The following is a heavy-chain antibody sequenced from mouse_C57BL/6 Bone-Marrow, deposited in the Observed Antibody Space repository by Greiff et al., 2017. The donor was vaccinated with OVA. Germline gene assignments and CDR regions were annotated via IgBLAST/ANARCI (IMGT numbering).Heavy chain of an antibody. J-gene: IGHJ1*03. CDR2: ISYDGSN. CDR1: GYSITSGYY. CDR3: ARSYYSLWYFDV. Sequence: VQLKESGPGLVKPSQSLSLTCSVTGYSITSGYYWNWIRQFPGNNLEWMGYISYDGSNNYNPSLKNRITITGDTSTNQFFLKLNSVTTEDTATYYCARSYYSLWYFDVWGTGTTVTVSS. D-gene: IGHD2-12*01. V-gene: IGHV3-6*01.